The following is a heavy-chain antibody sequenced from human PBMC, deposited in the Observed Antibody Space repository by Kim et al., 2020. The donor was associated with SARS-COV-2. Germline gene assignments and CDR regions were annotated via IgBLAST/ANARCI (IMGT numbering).Heavy chain of an antibody. V-gene: IGHV3-23*01. CDR2: ISGSGGST. D-gene: IGHD3-10*01. CDR3: ANSRVFYGSGSYYNPPFDY. J-gene: IGHJ4*02. CDR1: GFTFSSYA. Sequence: GGSLRLSCAASGFTFSSYAMSWVRQAPGKVLEWVSAISGSGGSTYYADSVKGRFTISRDNSKNTLYLQMNSLRAEDTAVYYCANSRVFYGSGSYYNPPFDYWGQGTLVTVSS.